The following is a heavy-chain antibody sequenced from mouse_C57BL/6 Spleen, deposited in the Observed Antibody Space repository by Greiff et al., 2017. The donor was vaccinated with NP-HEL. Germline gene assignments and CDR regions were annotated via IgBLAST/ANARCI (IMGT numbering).Heavy chain of an antibody. D-gene: IGHD1-1*01. J-gene: IGHJ2*01. V-gene: IGHV1-22*01. CDR3: ARGYYGSSYDFDY. Sequence: EVKLQESGPELVKPGASVKMSCKASGYTFTDYNMHWVKQSHGKSLEWIGYINPNNGGTSYNQKFKGKATLTVNKSSSTAYMELRSLTSEDSAVYYCARGYYGSSYDFDYWGQGTTLTVSS. CDR1: GYTFTDYN. CDR2: INPNNGGT.